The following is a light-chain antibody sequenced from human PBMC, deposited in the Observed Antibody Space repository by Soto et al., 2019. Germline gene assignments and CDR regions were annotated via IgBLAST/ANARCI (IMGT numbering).Light chain of an antibody. V-gene: IGKV3-20*01. CDR2: GAS. Sequence: EIVLTQSPGTLSLSPGARATRSCRASQSVSSSYLAWYQQKPGQAPRLLIYGASSRATGIPDRFSGSGSGTDFTLTISRLEPEDFAVYYCQQYYDWPTFGQGTKVDIK. CDR3: QQYYDWPT. CDR1: QSVSSSY. J-gene: IGKJ1*01.